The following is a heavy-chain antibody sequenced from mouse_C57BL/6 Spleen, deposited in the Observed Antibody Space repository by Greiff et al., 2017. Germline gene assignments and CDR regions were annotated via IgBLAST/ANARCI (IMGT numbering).Heavy chain of an antibody. CDR2: ISSGGDYI. CDR1: GFTFSSYA. D-gene: IGHD4-1*01. Sequence: EVKVVESGEGLVKPGGSLKLSCAASGFTFSSYAMSWVRQTPEKRLEWVAYISSGGDYIYYADTVKGRFTISRDNARNTLYLQMSSLKSEDTAMYYCTRVPGTHYFDYWGQGTTLTVSS. J-gene: IGHJ2*01. CDR3: TRVPGTHYFDY. V-gene: IGHV5-9-1*02.